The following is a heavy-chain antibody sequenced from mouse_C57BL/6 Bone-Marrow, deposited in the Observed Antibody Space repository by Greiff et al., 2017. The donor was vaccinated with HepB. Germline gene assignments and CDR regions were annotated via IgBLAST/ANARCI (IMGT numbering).Heavy chain of an antibody. CDR1: GFTFSSYA. CDR2: ISDGGSYT. J-gene: IGHJ2*01. Sequence: EVMLVESGGGLVKPGGSLKLSCAASGFTFSSYAMSWVRQTPEKRLEWVATISDGGSYTYYPDNVKGRFTISRDNAKNNLYLQMSHLKSEDTAMYYCVRAIYYTGSSYVDSRGQGTTLTVSS. V-gene: IGHV5-4*03. CDR3: VRAIYYTGSSYVDS. D-gene: IGHD1-1*01.